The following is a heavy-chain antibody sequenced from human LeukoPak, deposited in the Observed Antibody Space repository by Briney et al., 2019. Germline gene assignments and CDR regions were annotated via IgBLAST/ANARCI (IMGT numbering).Heavy chain of an antibody. CDR1: GFTFSRYG. CDR2: IWYEGSKR. V-gene: IGHV3-33*01. CDR3: ARDWGVTNYLFDY. Sequence: GGSLRLSCAASGFTFSRYGMHWVRQAPGKGLEWVAVIWYEGSKRYYAESVKGGFTITRDDPKNTLYLEVNSLRAEATAVYYCARDWGVTNYLFDYWGQGTLVTVPS. J-gene: IGHJ4*02. D-gene: IGHD4-17*01.